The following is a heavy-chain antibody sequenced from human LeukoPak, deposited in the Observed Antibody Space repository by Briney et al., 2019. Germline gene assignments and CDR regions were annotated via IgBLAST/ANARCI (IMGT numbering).Heavy chain of an antibody. CDR3: AKDRRIAAAGTNYFDY. CDR2: ITTDGSGT. J-gene: IGHJ4*02. CDR1: GFTFGRYW. Sequence: GGSLRLSCADSGFTFGRYWMHWVRQAPGKGLVWVSHITTDGSGTSYADSVKGRFTISRDNAKNTLYLQMNSLRAEDTAIYYCAKDRRIAAAGTNYFDYWGQGTLVTVSS. D-gene: IGHD6-13*01. V-gene: IGHV3-74*01.